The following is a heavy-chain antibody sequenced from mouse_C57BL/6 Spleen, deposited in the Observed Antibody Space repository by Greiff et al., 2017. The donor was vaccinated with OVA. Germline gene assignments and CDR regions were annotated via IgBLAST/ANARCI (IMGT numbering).Heavy chain of an antibody. D-gene: IGHD1-3*01. J-gene: IGHJ3*01. CDR2: INPRSGNT. Sequence: QVQLQQSGAELARPGASVKLSCKASGYTFTGYGISWVKQRPGQGLEWIGEINPRSGNTYYNEKFKGKATLTADKSSSTAYMELRSLTSEDAAVYFCASWGVDPFAYWGQGTLVTVSA. CDR1: GYTFTGYG. CDR3: ASWGVDPFAY. V-gene: IGHV1-81*01.